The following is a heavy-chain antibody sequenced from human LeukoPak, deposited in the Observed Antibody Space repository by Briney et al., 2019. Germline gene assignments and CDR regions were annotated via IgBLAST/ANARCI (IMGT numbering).Heavy chain of an antibody. D-gene: IGHD5-18*01. Sequence: SETLSLTCTASGGPISSYYWSWIRQPPGKGLEWIGYIYYSGSTNYNPSLKSRVTISVDTSKNQFSLKLSSVTAADTAVYYCARHMGLGYSYGYPYFDYWGQGTLVTVSS. CDR2: IYYSGST. J-gene: IGHJ4*02. CDR1: GGPISSYY. CDR3: ARHMGLGYSYGYPYFDY. V-gene: IGHV4-59*08.